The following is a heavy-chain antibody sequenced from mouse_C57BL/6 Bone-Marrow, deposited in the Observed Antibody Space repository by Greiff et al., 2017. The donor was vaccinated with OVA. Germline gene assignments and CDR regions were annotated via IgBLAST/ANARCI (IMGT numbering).Heavy chain of an antibody. CDR3: TRDPAYAMDY. CDR2: ISSGGDYI. J-gene: IGHJ4*01. CDR1: GFTFSSYA. V-gene: IGHV5-9-1*02. Sequence: EVKVVESGEGLVKPGGSLKLSCAASGFTFSSYAMSWVRQTPEKRLEWVAYISSGGDYIYFADTVKGRFTISRDNARNPLYLQMSSLKSEDTAMYYCTRDPAYAMDYWGQGTSVTVSS.